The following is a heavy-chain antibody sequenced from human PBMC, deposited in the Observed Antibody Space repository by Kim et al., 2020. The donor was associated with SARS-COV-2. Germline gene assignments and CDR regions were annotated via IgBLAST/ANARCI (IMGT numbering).Heavy chain of an antibody. CDR1: GFTFGDYA. V-gene: IGHV3-49*03. D-gene: IGHD3-22*01. J-gene: IGHJ3*02. Sequence: GGSLRLSCTASGFTFGDYAMSWFRQAPGKGLEWVGFIRSKAYGGTTEYAASVKGRFTISRDDSKSIAYLQMNSLKTEDTAVYYCTRDPDYYDSSGHPDDAFDIWGQGTMVTVSS. CDR2: IRSKAYGGTT. CDR3: TRDPDYYDSSGHPDDAFDI.